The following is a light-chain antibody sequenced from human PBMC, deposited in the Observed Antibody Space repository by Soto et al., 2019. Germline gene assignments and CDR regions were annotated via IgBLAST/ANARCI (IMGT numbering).Light chain of an antibody. CDR1: ESIRNN. CDR2: AAS. Sequence: DIQMTQSPSSLSASVGDRVTITCRASESIRNNLNWYQQKPGKAPKLLIYAASTLQSGVPSRFSGGGSGTELTLTIGSLQPEDFTTYYCQQTYSTPRGAFGQGTKV. J-gene: IGKJ1*01. CDR3: QQTYSTPRGA. V-gene: IGKV1-39*01.